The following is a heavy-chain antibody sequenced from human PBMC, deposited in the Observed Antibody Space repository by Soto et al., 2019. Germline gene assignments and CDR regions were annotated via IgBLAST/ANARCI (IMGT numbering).Heavy chain of an antibody. CDR3: ARAYGKYFDY. J-gene: IGHJ4*01. Sequence: PGESLKISCKGSGYTFTSYWIGWVRQLPGKGLEWMGIIYPGDSDTRYSPSFQGQVTISADKSISTAYLQWSSLRASDTAMYFCARAYGKYFDYWGHGTPVTGSS. CDR1: GYTFTSYW. D-gene: IGHD3-10*01. V-gene: IGHV5-51*01. CDR2: IYPGDSDT.